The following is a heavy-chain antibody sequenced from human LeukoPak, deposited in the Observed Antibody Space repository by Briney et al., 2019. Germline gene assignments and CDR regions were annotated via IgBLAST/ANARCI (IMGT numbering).Heavy chain of an antibody. J-gene: IGHJ4*02. CDR2: IRYHGSNI. V-gene: IGHV3-30*02. D-gene: IGHD2-2*01. CDR3: AKVLTGYCGSTSCPFDS. CDR1: GFTFSSYG. Sequence: PGGSLRLSCAASGFTFSSYGMHWVRQAPGKGLEWVAYIRYHGSNINYADSVKGRFTISRDNSKDTLSLQMSSLRAEDTAVYYCAKVLTGYCGSTSCPFDSWGQGTPVTVSS.